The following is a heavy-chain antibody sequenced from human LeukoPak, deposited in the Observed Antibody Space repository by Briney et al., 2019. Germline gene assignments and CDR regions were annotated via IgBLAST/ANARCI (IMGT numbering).Heavy chain of an antibody. Sequence: GGSLRLSCAASGFTFSIYSMNWVCQAPGKGLEWVSSISSTSSYIYYADSVKGRFTISRDNAKNSLYLQMNSLRAEDTAVYYCAKDKGSSFDYWGQGTLVTVSS. V-gene: IGHV3-21*01. J-gene: IGHJ4*02. CDR1: GFTFSIYS. CDR3: AKDKGSSFDY. D-gene: IGHD6-6*01. CDR2: ISSTSSYI.